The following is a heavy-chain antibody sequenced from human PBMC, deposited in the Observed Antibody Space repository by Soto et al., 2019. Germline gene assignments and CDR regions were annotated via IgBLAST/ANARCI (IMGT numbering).Heavy chain of an antibody. Sequence: QVQLQESGPGLVKPSQTLSLTCTVSGASLSSSGHYWNWVRQHPGKGLEWIGYIDHSGTTYYNPPLKSRLAMSIDPSKNQLSLEVTSVTAADTALYFCALGMFMDVWGRGTRVTVSA. CDR1: GASLSSSGHY. CDR3: ALGMFMDV. V-gene: IGHV4-31*03. D-gene: IGHD3-16*01. J-gene: IGHJ6*04. CDR2: IDHSGTT.